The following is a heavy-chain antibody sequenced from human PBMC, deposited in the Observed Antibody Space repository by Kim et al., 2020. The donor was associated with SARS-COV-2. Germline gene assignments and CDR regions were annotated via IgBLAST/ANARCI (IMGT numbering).Heavy chain of an antibody. CDR1: GFTFSSYA. Sequence: GGSLRLSCAASGFTFSSYAMSWVRQAPGKGLEWVSAISGSGGSTYYADSVKGRFIISRDNSKNTLYLQMNSLRAEDTAVYYCASFSGPQSGYDTDYQTWAYYYYGMDVWGQGTTVTVSS. D-gene: IGHD5-12*01. J-gene: IGHJ6*02. V-gene: IGHV3-23*01. CDR2: ISGSGGST. CDR3: ASFSGPQSGYDTDYQTWAYYYYGMDV.